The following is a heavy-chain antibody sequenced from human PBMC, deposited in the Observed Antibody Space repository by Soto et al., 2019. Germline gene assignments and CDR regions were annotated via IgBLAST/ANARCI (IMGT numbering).Heavy chain of an antibody. CDR1: GFTFSSYG. V-gene: IGHV3-33*01. Sequence: SLRLSCAASGFTFSSYGMHWVRQAPGKGLEWVAVIWYDGSNKYYADSVKGRFTISRDNSKNALYLQMNSLRAEDTAVYYCARDSRPIVVVPAASARYGMDVWGQGTTVTVSS. D-gene: IGHD2-2*01. CDR3: ARDSRPIVVVPAASARYGMDV. J-gene: IGHJ6*02. CDR2: IWYDGSNK.